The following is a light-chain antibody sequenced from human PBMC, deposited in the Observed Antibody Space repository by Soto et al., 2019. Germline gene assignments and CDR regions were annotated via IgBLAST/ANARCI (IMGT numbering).Light chain of an antibody. CDR1: QSISTW. Sequence: DIQMTQSPSTLSASVGDRVTITCRASQSISTWLAWYQQEPGKAPKLLIHKASSLQSGGPSRFSGSGAGTDFTLTISSLHPDDFATYYCQQYNSYSPTFGQGTRVEIK. J-gene: IGKJ1*01. CDR2: KAS. V-gene: IGKV1-5*03. CDR3: QQYNSYSPT.